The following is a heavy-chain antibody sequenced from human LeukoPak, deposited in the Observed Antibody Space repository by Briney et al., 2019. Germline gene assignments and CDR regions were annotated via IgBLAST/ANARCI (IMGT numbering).Heavy chain of an antibody. V-gene: IGHV3-30*18. D-gene: IGHD5-24*01. J-gene: IGHJ4*02. CDR2: ISYDGSNK. Sequence: GGSLRLSCAASGFTFSSYGMHWVRQAPGKGLEWVAVISYDGSNKYYADSVKGRFTISRDNSKNTLYLQMNSLRAEDTAVYYCAKDRRWQQPNWNGPFDYWGQGTLVTVSS. CDR3: AKDRRWQQPNWNGPFDY. CDR1: GFTFSSYG.